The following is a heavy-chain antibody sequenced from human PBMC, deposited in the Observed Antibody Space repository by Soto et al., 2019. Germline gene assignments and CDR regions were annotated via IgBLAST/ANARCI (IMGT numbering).Heavy chain of an antibody. Sequence: PVVSLRLSCAASGFTFSSDWMSWVRQAPGKGLEWVANIKQDGSHKFYVDSVKGRFTISRDNSKNTLYLQMNSLRAEDTAVYYCAKVVTTRSGYFDYWGQGTLVTVSS. CDR2: IKQDGSHK. J-gene: IGHJ4*02. CDR3: AKVVTTRSGYFDY. CDR1: GFTFSSDW. V-gene: IGHV3-7*01. D-gene: IGHD3-22*01.